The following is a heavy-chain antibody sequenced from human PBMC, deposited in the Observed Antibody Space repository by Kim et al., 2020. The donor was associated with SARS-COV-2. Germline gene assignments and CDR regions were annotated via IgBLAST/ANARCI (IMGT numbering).Heavy chain of an antibody. Sequence: GGSLRLSCAASGFTFSSYGMHWVRQAPGKGLEWVAVISYDGSNKYYADSVKGRFTISRDNSKNTLYLQMNSLRAEDTAVYYCAKPSSTYYGSGRHPPSSRTGYFDYWGQGTLVTVSS. CDR2: ISYDGSNK. J-gene: IGHJ4*02. CDR1: GFTFSSYG. CDR3: AKPSSTYYGSGRHPPSSRTGYFDY. D-gene: IGHD3-10*01. V-gene: IGHV3-30*18.